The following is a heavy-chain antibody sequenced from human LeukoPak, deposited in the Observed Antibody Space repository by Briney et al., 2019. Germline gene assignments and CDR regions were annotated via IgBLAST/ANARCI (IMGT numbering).Heavy chain of an antibody. CDR1: GYTFTSYG. CDR2: ISAYNGNT. V-gene: IGHV1-18*01. J-gene: IGHJ6*02. Sequence: ASVKVSCKASGYTFTSYGIRWVRQAPGQGLEWMGWISAYNGNTNYAQKLQGRVTMTTDTSTSTAYMELRSLRSDDTAVYYCARDPRGEAVAADYYYGMDVWGQGTTVTVSS. D-gene: IGHD6-19*01. CDR3: ARDPRGEAVAADYYYGMDV.